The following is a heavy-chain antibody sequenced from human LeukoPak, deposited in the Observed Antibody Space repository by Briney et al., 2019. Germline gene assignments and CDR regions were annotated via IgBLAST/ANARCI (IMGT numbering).Heavy chain of an antibody. Sequence: SETLSLTCAVYGGSFSGYYWSWIRQPPGKGLEWIGEINHSGGTNYNPSLKSRVTISVDTSKNQFSLKLSSVTAADTAVYYCARGIGQSHWGQGTLVTVSS. V-gene: IGHV4-34*01. CDR3: ARGIGQSH. CDR1: GGSFSGYY. CDR2: INHSGGT. J-gene: IGHJ4*02. D-gene: IGHD1-26*01.